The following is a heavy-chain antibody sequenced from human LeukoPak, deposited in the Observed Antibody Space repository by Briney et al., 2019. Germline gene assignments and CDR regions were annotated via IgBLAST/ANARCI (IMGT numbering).Heavy chain of an antibody. CDR3: AKDRNIGPATYYFDY. V-gene: IGHV3-66*01. CDR1: GFTVSSNY. Sequence: GGSLRLSCAASGFTVSSNYMSWVRQAPGKGLEGVSVIYSGGSTYYADSVKGRFTISRDNSKNTLYLQMNSLRAEDTAVYFCAKDRNIGPATYYFDYWGQGALVTVSS. J-gene: IGHJ4*02. D-gene: IGHD2-2*01. CDR2: IYSGGST.